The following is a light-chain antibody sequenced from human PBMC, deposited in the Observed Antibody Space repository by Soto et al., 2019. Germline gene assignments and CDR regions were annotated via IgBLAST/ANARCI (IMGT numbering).Light chain of an antibody. CDR3: QQYGSSPLT. CDR1: QSVSRDY. J-gene: IGKJ4*01. CDR2: AAS. Sequence: EIVLAQSPGTLSLSPGQRATLSCRASQSVSRDYVAWYQHKPGQAPRLLIYAASSRPSGIPDRFGGSGSVTDFTLTISRLEPEDFALYYCQQYGSSPLTFGGGTRVEFK. V-gene: IGKV3-20*01.